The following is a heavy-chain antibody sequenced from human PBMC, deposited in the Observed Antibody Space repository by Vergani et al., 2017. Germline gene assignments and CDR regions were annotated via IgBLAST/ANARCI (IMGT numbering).Heavy chain of an antibody. Sequence: QLLESGGGLIQPGGSLILSCAASGFTFNSYAMTWVRQAPGKGLEWVSGINNNGGSTYYADSVKGRFTISRDNSKNTLYLPMTDLRAEDTATYLCAKVCGXTSCPYRGGAVDVWGHGKMGTGPS. J-gene: IGHJ3*01. CDR2: INNNGGST. D-gene: IGHD2-2*01. CDR3: AKVCGXTSCPYRGGAVDV. V-gene: IGHV3-23*01. CDR1: GFTFNSYA.